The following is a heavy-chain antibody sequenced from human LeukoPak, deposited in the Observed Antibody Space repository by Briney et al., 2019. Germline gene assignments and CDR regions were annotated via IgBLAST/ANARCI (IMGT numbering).Heavy chain of an antibody. CDR1: GFTVSSNY. Sequence: GGSLRLSCAASGFTVSSNYMSWVRQAPGKGLEWVSVIYSGGSTYYADSVKGRFTISRDNSKNTLYLQMNSLRAEDTAVYYCARDRGRSSWYFDYWGQGTLVTVSS. J-gene: IGHJ4*02. V-gene: IGHV3-66*01. CDR3: ARDRGRSSWYFDY. CDR2: IYSGGST. D-gene: IGHD6-13*01.